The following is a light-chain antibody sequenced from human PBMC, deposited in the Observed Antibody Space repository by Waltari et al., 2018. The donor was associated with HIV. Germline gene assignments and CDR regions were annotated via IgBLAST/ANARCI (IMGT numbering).Light chain of an antibody. CDR1: GGSIASAF. J-gene: IGLJ2*01. Sequence: NFMLTQPHSVSASPGRTVTISCTRSGGSIASAFVQWYRQRPGSAPTSVIYEDDQRPSGVPDRFSGSIDSSSNSASLTISGLKTEDEADYYCQSYDSKYLVLFGGGTKLTVL. V-gene: IGLV6-57*04. CDR3: QSYDSKYLVL. CDR2: EDD.